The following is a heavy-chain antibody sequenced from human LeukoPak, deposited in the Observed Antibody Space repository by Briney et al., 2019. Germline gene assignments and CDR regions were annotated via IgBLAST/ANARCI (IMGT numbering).Heavy chain of an antibody. CDR2: IISRGSNI. CDR1: GFLFSSYE. CDR3: AREYSNSPRGYDY. Sequence: GGSLTLPRAASGFLFSSYEMNWVRQAPGKGLEWDSYIISRGSNIYYPDSVSGRFTISRDNANNSLYLHINSMGAEDTAVYYCAREYSNSPRGYDYWGQGTLVTVSS. J-gene: IGHJ4*02. D-gene: IGHD6-13*01. V-gene: IGHV3-48*03.